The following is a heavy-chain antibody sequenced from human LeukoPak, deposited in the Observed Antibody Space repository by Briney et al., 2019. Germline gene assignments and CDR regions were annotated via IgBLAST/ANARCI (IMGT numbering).Heavy chain of an antibody. V-gene: IGHV3-33*08. Sequence: GGSLRLSCAASGFTFSSYAMSWVRQAPGKGLEWVAVIWYDGSNKYYADSVKGRFTISRDNSKNTLYLQMNSLRAEDTAVYYCAREDGYCSGGNCYSYFDSWGQGTLVTVSS. CDR3: AREDGYCSGGNCYSYFDS. D-gene: IGHD2-15*01. CDR2: IWYDGSNK. J-gene: IGHJ4*02. CDR1: GFTFSSYA.